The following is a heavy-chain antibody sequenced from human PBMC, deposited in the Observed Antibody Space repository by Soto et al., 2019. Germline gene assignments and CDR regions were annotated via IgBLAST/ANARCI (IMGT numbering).Heavy chain of an antibody. CDR1: GGSISSYY. V-gene: IGHV4-59*08. J-gene: IGHJ6*03. CDR3: ARRRSSGYLYYYYYMDV. CDR2: IYYSGST. Sequence: NPSETLSLTCTVSGGSISSYYWSWIRQPPGKGLEWIGYIYYSGSTNYNPSLKSRVTISVDTSKNQFSLKLSSVTAADTAVYYCARRRSSGYLYYYYYMDVWGKGTTVTVSS. D-gene: IGHD5-12*01.